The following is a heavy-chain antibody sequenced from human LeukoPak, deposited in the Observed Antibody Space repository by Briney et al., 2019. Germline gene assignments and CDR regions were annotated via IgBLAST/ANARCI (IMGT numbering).Heavy chain of an antibody. D-gene: IGHD3-22*01. Sequence: GGSLRLSCAASGFTFSSYWISWVRQAPGTGLEWVANIKQEGSEKYYVDSVKGRFTISRDNAKNSLYLQMNSLRAEDTAVYYCARVAYYYDSSGYYHGFDYWGQGTLVTVSS. CDR1: GFTFSSYW. V-gene: IGHV3-7*01. J-gene: IGHJ4*02. CDR3: ARVAYYYDSSGYYHGFDY. CDR2: IKQEGSEK.